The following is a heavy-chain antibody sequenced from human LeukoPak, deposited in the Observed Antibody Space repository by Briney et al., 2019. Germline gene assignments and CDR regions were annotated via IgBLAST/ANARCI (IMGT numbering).Heavy chain of an antibody. D-gene: IGHD3-22*01. J-gene: IGHJ3*02. Sequence: SETLSLTCTVSGGSISSGDYYWSWIRQPAGKGLEWIGRISSSGSTNYNPSLKSRVTISVDTSKNQFSLKLSSVTAADTAVYFCARGPYSYDSSGAFDIWGQGTMVTVSS. CDR3: ARGPYSYDSSGAFDI. CDR2: ISSSGST. CDR1: GGSISSGDYY. V-gene: IGHV4-61*02.